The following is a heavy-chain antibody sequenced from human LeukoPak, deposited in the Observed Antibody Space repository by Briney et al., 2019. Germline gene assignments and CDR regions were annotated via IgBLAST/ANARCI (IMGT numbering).Heavy chain of an antibody. V-gene: IGHV4-39*01. J-gene: IGHJ3*02. CDR1: GGSISSSSYY. CDR2: IYYSGST. CDR3: ARRELLSTPDAFDI. D-gene: IGHD3-10*01. Sequence: SETLSLTCTVSGGSISSSSYYWGWIRQPPGKGLEWIGSIYYSGSTYYNSSLKSRVTISVDTSKNQFSLKVSSVTAADTAVYYCARRELLSTPDAFDIWGQGTMVTVSS.